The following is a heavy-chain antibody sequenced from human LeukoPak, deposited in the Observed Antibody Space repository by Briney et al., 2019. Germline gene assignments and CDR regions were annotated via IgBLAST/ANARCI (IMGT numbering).Heavy chain of an antibody. CDR1: GFTFSTYD. CDR2: ITGGSGMI. D-gene: IGHD2-8*01. V-gene: IGHV3-23*01. CDR3: AKDLRPDGLYDVDY. Sequence: GGSLRLSCAASGFTFSTYDMNWVRQAPGKGLEWVSLITGGSGMIMYVDSVKRRFTISRDNSRNPVYLQMNSLRDEDTAVYYCAKDLRPDGLYDVDYWGQGTLVTVSS. J-gene: IGHJ4*02.